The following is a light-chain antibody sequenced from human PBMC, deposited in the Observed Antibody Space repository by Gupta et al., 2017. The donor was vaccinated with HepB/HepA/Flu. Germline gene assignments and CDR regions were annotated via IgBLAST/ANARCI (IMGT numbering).Light chain of an antibody. Sequence: QPVLTQPPSASGTPGQRVTISCSGSSSNIGNDNAYWYQQLPGTAAKLLIYNDNQRPSGVPDRFSGSKSGTTASLAISGLRCEDEADYYCVGWDDSLSGYVFGAGTKVTVL. CDR1: SSNIGNDN. J-gene: IGLJ1*01. CDR2: NDN. V-gene: IGLV1-47*02. CDR3: VGWDDSLSGYV.